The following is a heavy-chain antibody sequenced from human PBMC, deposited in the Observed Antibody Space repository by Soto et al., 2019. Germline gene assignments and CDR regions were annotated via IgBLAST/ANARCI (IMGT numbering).Heavy chain of an antibody. CDR2: ISAYKTNI. V-gene: IGHV1-18*01. CDR1: GYTFPNYG. J-gene: IGHJ4*02. D-gene: IGHD3-10*01. Sequence: ASVKVSCKASGYTFPNYGITWVRQAPGQGLEWMGWISAYKTNIKYAQKFQGRVTLTTDTSTSTAYMELRSLRSDDTAIYYCARDLDGSGAYYTDFWGQGNLVTVSS. CDR3: ARDLDGSGAYYTDF.